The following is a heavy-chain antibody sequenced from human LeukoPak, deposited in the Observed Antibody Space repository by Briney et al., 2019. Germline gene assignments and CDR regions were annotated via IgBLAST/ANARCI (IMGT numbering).Heavy chain of an antibody. V-gene: IGHV4-59*01. J-gene: IGHJ3*02. CDR2: IYYSGST. CDR1: GGSIGSYY. Sequence: PSETLSLTCTVSGGSIGSYYWSWIRQSPGKGLEWIGYIYYSGSTNYNPSLKSRVTISVDTSKNQFSLKLSSVTTADTAVYYCARLHRGEEAFDIWGQGTMVTVSS. CDR3: ARLHRGEEAFDI.